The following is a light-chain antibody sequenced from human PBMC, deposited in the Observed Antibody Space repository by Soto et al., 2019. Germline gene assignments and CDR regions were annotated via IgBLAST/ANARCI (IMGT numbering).Light chain of an antibody. V-gene: IGKV3-20*01. CDR1: HRLSSSY. CDR2: GAS. Sequence: EIVLTQTPSTLSLSPVEIATLSFRPSHRLSSSYLAWYQQKPGQARRRLIYGASSRATGIPDRFSGSGSGTDFTLTISRLEPEDFAVYYCQQYGSSPQTFGQGTKVDIK. CDR3: QQYGSSPQT. J-gene: IGKJ1*01.